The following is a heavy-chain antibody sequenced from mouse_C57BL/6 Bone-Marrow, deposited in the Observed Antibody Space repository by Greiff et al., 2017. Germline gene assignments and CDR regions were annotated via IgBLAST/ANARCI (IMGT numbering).Heavy chain of an antibody. V-gene: IGHV1-39*01. J-gene: IGHJ4*01. D-gene: IGHD4-1*01. CDR3: ATNCDLSDYYAMDY. CDR1: GYSFTDYN. Sequence: VQLQQSGPELVKPGASVKISCKASGYSFTDYNMNWVKQSNGQSLEWIGVINPNYGTTSYNQKFKGKATLTVDQSSSTAYMRLNSLTSEDSAVYYCATNCDLSDYYAMDYWGQGTSVTVSS. CDR2: INPNYGTT.